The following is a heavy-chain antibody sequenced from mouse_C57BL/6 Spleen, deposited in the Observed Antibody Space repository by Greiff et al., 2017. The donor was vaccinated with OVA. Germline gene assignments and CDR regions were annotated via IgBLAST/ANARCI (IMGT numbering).Heavy chain of an antibody. J-gene: IGHJ2*01. D-gene: IGHD1-1*01. Sequence: EVQVVESEGGLVQPGSSMKLSCTASGFTFSDYYMAWVRQVPEKGLEWVANINYDGSSTYYLDSLKSRFIISRDNAKNILYLQMSSLKSEDTATYYCAREHYGSSYYFDYWGQGATLTVSS. CDR2: INYDGSST. CDR3: AREHYGSSYYFDY. V-gene: IGHV5-16*01. CDR1: GFTFSDYY.